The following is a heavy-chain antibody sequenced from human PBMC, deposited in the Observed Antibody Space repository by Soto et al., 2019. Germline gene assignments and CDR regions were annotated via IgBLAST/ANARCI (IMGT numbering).Heavy chain of an antibody. Sequence: GGSLRLSCAASGFTFSSYAMHWVRQAPGKGLEWVAVISYDGSNKYYADSVKGRFTISRDNSKNTLYLQMNSLRAEDTAVYYCARDSYYDSSGPPYYYYGMDVWGQGTTVTVSS. V-gene: IGHV3-30-3*01. J-gene: IGHJ6*02. CDR3: ARDSYYDSSGPPYYYYGMDV. CDR2: ISYDGSNK. CDR1: GFTFSSYA. D-gene: IGHD3-22*01.